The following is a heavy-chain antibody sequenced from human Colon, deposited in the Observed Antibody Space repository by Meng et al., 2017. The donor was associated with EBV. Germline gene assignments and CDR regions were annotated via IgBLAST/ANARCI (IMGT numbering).Heavy chain of an antibody. Sequence: QVQLQAAGPGLVKPSGPLSLTCGVSGVSISSNIRWTWVRQPPGKGLEWIGDIDDSGSTNYNPSLNSRISISLDKSKNHFSLKVNSVTAADTAVYYCARGKQDAWELLAYWGQGALVTVSS. CDR1: GVSISSNIR. CDR2: IDDSGST. J-gene: IGHJ4*02. D-gene: IGHD1-26*01. CDR3: ARGKQDAWELLAY. V-gene: IGHV4-4*02.